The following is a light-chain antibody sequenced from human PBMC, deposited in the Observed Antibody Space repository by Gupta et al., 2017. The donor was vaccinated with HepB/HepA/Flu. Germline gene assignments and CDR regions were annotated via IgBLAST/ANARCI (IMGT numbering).Light chain of an antibody. Sequence: EIVLTQSPGTLSLSPGERATLSCRASQSVSSSDLAWYQQKPGQAPRLLIYGASSRATGIPDRFSGSGSGTDFTVTISRLEPEDFAVYYCQQHCSSPFTFGGGTKVEIK. CDR1: QSVSSSD. V-gene: IGKV3-20*01. CDR3: QQHCSSPFT. J-gene: IGKJ4*01. CDR2: GAS.